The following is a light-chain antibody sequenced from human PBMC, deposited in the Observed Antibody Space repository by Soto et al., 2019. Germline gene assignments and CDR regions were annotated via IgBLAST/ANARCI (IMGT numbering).Light chain of an antibody. CDR1: QSISTY. J-gene: IGKJ5*01. Sequence: DIQMTQSPSSLSASVGDRVTISCRASQSISTYLNWYQQKPGKAPRLLISAASNLQSGVPSRFSGGGSGTDFTLTITSLQPEDFATYYCEQANSFPLTFGQGTRLEIK. CDR2: AAS. V-gene: IGKV1-39*01. CDR3: EQANSFPLT.